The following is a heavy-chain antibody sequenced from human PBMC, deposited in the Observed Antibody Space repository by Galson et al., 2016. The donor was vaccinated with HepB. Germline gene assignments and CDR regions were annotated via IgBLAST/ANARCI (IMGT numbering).Heavy chain of an antibody. J-gene: IGHJ4*02. V-gene: IGHV3-23*01. Sequence: SLRLSCAASGFTFSSYAMSWVRQAPGKGLEWVSTISGGGLTTYYADSVKGRFAASRDNSKDTLYLQMNSLRVEDTATYYCAKQTHDHGTYGADYWGQGTLVAVSS. D-gene: IGHD1-26*01. CDR1: GFTFSSYA. CDR3: AKQTHDHGTYGADY. CDR2: ISGGGLTT.